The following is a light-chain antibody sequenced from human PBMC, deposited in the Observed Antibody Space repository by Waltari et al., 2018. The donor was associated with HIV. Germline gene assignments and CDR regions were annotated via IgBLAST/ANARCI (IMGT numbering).Light chain of an antibody. J-gene: IGKJ1*01. CDR1: LSVGGS. Sequence: EIVVTPSPGTLSVSPGQIPTLSCRASLSVGGSYAWYNQRPGQDPRLLMYSASARATGVPARFSGSGSGTEFTRTISSLQSEEYAVYYCQQYSDWRPWAFGQGTKVEI. CDR3: QQYSDWRPWA. V-gene: IGKV3-15*01. CDR2: SAS.